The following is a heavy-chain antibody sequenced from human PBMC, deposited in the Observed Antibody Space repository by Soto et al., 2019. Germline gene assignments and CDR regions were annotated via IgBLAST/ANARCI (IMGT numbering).Heavy chain of an antibody. D-gene: IGHD2-2*01. J-gene: IGHJ6*02. Sequence: GASVKVSCKASGGTFSSYAISWVRQAPGQGLEWMGGIIPIFGTANYAQKFQGRVTITADESTSTAYMELSSLRSEDTAVYYCARDRPEVPAAIPSGYYYYYGMDVWGQGTTVTVSS. CDR2: IIPIFGTA. CDR3: ARDRPEVPAAIPSGYYYYYGMDV. CDR1: GGTFSSYA. V-gene: IGHV1-69*13.